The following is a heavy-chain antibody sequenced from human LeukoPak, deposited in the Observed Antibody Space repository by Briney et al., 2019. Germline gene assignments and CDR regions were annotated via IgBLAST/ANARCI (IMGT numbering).Heavy chain of an antibody. V-gene: IGHV1-18*01. J-gene: IGHJ4*02. Sequence: ASVKVSCKASGYTFASYGISWLRQAPGQGLEWMGWISAYNGNTDYAQKLQGRVTMTTDTSTSTAYMELRSLTSDDTAVYYCARGNYDSSAYYWGLRTLVTVSS. CDR3: ARGNYDSSAYY. CDR2: ISAYNGNT. CDR1: GYTFASYG. D-gene: IGHD3-22*01.